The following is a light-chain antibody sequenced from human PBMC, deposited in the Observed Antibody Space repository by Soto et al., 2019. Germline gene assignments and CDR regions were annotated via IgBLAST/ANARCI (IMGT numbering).Light chain of an antibody. V-gene: IGKV3-15*01. CDR3: IQDYNYPLT. Sequence: EIRLTQSPATLSVSPGEGATLSCRASQSVGTTLAWYQQKAGQAPRLLIYGAFTRVTGIPARFSGSGSGTEFTLTISSLQSEDFATYYCIQDYNYPLTFGGGTKVEIK. CDR2: GAF. CDR1: QSVGTT. J-gene: IGKJ4*01.